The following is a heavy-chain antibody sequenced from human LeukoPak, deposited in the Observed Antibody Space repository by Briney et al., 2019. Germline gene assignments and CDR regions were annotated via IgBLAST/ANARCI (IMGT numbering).Heavy chain of an antibody. V-gene: IGHV3-74*01. J-gene: IGHJ5*02. CDR1: GFTFSSYW. Sequence: GGSLRLSCAASGFTFSSYWMHWVRQAPGKGLVWVSRINSDGSSTSYADSVKGRFTISRDNAKNTLYLQMNSLRAEDTAMYYCARAGYSSSWYGLWGQGTLVTVSS. D-gene: IGHD6-13*01. CDR2: INSDGSST. CDR3: ARAGYSSSWYGL.